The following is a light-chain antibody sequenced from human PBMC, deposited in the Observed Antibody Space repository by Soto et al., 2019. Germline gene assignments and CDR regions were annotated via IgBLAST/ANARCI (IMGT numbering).Light chain of an antibody. CDR2: DDS. CDR1: NIRRKT. Sequence: SYELTQTPSVSVAPGQTARITCGGDNIRRKTVHWYQQKPGQAPVLVVYDDSDRPSGSPERFSGSNSGNPATLTISRVEAGDEADYYCQVWDSTSHHVLFGGGTKLTVL. CDR3: QVWDSTSHHVL. V-gene: IGLV3-21*02. J-gene: IGLJ2*01.